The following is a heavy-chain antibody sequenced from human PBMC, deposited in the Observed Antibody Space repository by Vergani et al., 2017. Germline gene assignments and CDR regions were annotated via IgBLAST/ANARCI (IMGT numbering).Heavy chain of an antibody. Sequence: EVQLVESGGGLVQPGGSLRLSCAASGFTFSSYDMHWVRYATGKGLAWVSAIGTAGDTYYPGSVKGRFTISRENAKNSLYLQMISLRAGDTAVYYCARSPRWDDMLTGPTYGMDVWGQGTTVTVSS. CDR3: ARSPRWDDMLTGPTYGMDV. CDR2: IGTAGDT. D-gene: IGHD3-9*01. J-gene: IGHJ6*02. CDR1: GFTFSSYD. V-gene: IGHV3-13*01.